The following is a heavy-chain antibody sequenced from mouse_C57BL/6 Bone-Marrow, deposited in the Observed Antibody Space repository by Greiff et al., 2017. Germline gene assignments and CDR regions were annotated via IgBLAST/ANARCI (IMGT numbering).Heavy chain of an antibody. CDR1: GYTFTSYW. D-gene: IGHD1-1*01. V-gene: IGHV1-52*01. CDR2: IDPSDSET. Sequence: VQLQQSGAELVRPGSSVKLSCKASGYTFTSYWMHWVKQRPIQGLEWIGNIDPSDSETHYNQKFKDKATLTVDKSSSTAYMQLSSLTSEDSAVYYCASPFLYYGSSYWYFDVWGTGTTVTVSS. CDR3: ASPFLYYGSSYWYFDV. J-gene: IGHJ1*03.